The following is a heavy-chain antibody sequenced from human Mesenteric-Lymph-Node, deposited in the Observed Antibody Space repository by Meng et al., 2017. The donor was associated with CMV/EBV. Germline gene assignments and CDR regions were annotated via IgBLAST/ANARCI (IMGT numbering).Heavy chain of an antibody. CDR2: ISSSSSYI. J-gene: IGHJ5*02. CDR1: GFTFSSHW. V-gene: IGHV3-21*01. CDR3: ARDHPAGTQET. Sequence: GESLKISCTASGFTFSSHWMNWVRQAPGKGLEWVSSISSSSSYIYYADSVKGRFTISRDNAKNSLYLQMNSLRAEDTAVYYCARDHPAGTQETWGQGTLVTVSS. D-gene: IGHD1-1*01.